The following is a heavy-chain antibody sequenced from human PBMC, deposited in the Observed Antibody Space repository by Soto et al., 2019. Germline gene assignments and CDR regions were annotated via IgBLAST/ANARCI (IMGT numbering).Heavy chain of an antibody. Sequence: GGSLRLSCAASGFTVSSNYMSWVRQAPGKGLEWVSVIYSGGSTYYADSVKGRFTISRHNSKNTLYLQMNSLRAEDTAVYYCARGAPLSYDFWSGYLDYWGQGTLVTVSS. V-gene: IGHV3-53*04. J-gene: IGHJ4*02. D-gene: IGHD3-3*01. CDR1: GFTVSSNY. CDR2: IYSGGST. CDR3: ARGAPLSYDFWSGYLDY.